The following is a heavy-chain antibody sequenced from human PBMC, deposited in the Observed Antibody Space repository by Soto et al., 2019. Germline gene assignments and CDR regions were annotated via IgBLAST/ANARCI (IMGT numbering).Heavy chain of an antibody. CDR1: GGTFSSYA. J-gene: IGHJ4*02. D-gene: IGHD3-10*01. CDR3: AWMRAQYYYGSGSSPLPLDY. Sequence: VKVSCKASGGTFSSYAISWVRQAPGQGLEWMGGIIPIFGTANYAQKFQGRVTITADESTSTAYMELSSLRSEDTAVYYCAWMRAQYYYGSGSSPLPLDYWGQGTLVTVSS. CDR2: IIPIFGTA. V-gene: IGHV1-69*13.